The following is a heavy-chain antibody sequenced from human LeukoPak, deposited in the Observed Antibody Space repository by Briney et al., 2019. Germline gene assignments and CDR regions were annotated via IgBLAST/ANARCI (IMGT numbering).Heavy chain of an antibody. CDR2: IRTDGSEK. Sequence: GGSLRLSCAASGFTFSRYWMSWVRQAPGKGLEWVANIRTDGSEKSYVDSVKGRFTIPRDNAKNSLYLQMNRLRPEDTAMYYCTRDHIAAGDYWGQGTLVTVSS. J-gene: IGHJ4*02. D-gene: IGHD6-6*01. CDR1: GFTFSRYW. V-gene: IGHV3-7*05. CDR3: TRDHIAAGDY.